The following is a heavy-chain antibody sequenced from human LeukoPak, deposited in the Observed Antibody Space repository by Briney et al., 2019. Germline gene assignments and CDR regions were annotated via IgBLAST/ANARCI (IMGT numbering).Heavy chain of an antibody. CDR3: AREPSLHQQWPFLPDY. CDR2: INQDGSEK. Sequence: PGGSLRLSCATSGFSLRSYAMHWIRQAPGKGLEWVAHINQDGSEKYYVDSVKGRFTISRDNARNSQYLQMNSLRAEDTAVYYCAREPSLHQQWPFLPDYWGQGTLVTVSS. J-gene: IGHJ4*02. D-gene: IGHD6-19*01. V-gene: IGHV3-7*01. CDR1: GFSLRSYA.